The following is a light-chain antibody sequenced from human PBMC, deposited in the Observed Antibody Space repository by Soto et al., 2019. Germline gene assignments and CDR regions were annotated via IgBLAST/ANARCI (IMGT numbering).Light chain of an antibody. CDR2: DAS. CDR3: LQYDNLPLT. Sequence: DIQMTQSPSSLSASVGDRVILTCQASQDISIHLNWYQHTSGQAPKLLIFDASNVETGVSSRFSANGSGTDFAFTISTLQPEDIATYYCLQYDNLPLTFGAGTKVGIK. CDR1: QDISIH. J-gene: IGKJ4*01. V-gene: IGKV1-33*01.